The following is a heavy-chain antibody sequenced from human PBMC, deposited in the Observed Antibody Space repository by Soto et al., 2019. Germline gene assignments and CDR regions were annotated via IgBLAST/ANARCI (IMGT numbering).Heavy chain of an antibody. V-gene: IGHV3-72*01. CDR1: GFTLSDHY. Sequence: EVQLVESGGGLVQPGGSLRLSWAGSGFTLSDHYIDWVRQAPGKGLEWVGRSRDKAQGYSTAYAASVKGRFTTSRDESKNSEYLQMNRLKTEDTAVYYCDRATYFSDGSGYTRCFDYWGQGTLVAVSS. CDR3: DRATYFSDGSGYTRCFDY. D-gene: IGHD3-22*01. CDR2: SRDKAQGYST. J-gene: IGHJ4*02.